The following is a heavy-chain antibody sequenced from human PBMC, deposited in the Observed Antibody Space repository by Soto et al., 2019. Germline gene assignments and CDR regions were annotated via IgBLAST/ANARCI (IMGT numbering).Heavy chain of an antibody. J-gene: IGHJ1*01. D-gene: IGHD4-17*01. CDR3: AINGYGDYAEYFQH. CDR2: IYYSGST. Sequence: SETLSLTCTVSGGSISSYYWSWIRQPPGKGLEWIGYIYYSGSTNYNPSLKSRVTISVDTSKNQFSLKLSSVTAADTAVYYCAINGYGDYAEYFQHWGQGTLVTVSS. V-gene: IGHV4-59*01. CDR1: GGSISSYY.